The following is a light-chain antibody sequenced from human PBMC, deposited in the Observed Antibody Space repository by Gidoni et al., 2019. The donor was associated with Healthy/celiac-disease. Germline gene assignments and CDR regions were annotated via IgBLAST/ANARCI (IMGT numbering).Light chain of an antibody. CDR2: GAS. Sequence: EIVLTPSPGTLFLSSGERATLSCRASQSVSSSYLAWYQQKPGQSPRLLIYGASSRATGIPDRISSSGCGTYITLTISRMEAEDVAGYCCQQYGSASGTFGQXTKVEIK. CDR3: QQYGSASGT. V-gene: IGKV3-20*01. CDR1: QSVSSSY. J-gene: IGKJ1*01.